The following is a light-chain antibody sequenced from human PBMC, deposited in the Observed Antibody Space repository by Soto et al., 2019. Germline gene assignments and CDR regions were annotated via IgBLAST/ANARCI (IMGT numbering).Light chain of an antibody. CDR2: AAS. CDR3: QQLNSYLRT. CDR1: QGISSY. J-gene: IGKJ1*01. V-gene: IGKV1-9*01. Sequence: DIQLTQSPSFLSASVGDRVTITCRASQGISSYLAWYQQKPGKAPKLLIYAASTLQGGVPSRFSGSGSGTEFTLTISSLQPEDFATYYCQQLNSYLRTFGQGTKVEIK.